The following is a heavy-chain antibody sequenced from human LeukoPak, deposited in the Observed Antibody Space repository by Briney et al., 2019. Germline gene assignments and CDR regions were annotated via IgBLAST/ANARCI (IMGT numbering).Heavy chain of an antibody. J-gene: IGHJ3*01. Sequence: SETLSLTCAVYGGSFNGYYWSWIRQPPGKGLEWIGEINHSGSTNYNPSLKSRVTISVDTSKNQFSLKLSSVTAADTAVYYCARSEKSYYGSKNSVWPDAFDVWGQGTMVTVSS. CDR2: INHSGST. CDR3: ARSEKSYYGSKNSVWPDAFDV. V-gene: IGHV4-34*01. D-gene: IGHD3-10*01. CDR1: GGSFNGYY.